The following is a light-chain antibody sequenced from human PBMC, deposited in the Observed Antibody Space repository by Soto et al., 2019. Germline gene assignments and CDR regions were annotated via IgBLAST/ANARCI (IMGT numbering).Light chain of an antibody. CDR1: QGISSE. V-gene: IGKV1-6*01. J-gene: IGKJ1*01. CDR2: GST. Sequence: ALQMTQSPSSLSASVGDRVTITCRASQGISSELGWYQQKPGKAPKLLIYGSTTLQSGVPSRFSGSGSGTDFTLTISSLQPEDFATYYCQHDYYSPRTFGQGTKVEV. CDR3: QHDYYSPRT.